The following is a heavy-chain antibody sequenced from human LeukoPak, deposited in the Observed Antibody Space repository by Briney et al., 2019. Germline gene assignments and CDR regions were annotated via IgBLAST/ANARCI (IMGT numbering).Heavy chain of an antibody. Sequence: SETLSLTCAVSGYSISGGYYWGWIRQPPGKGLEWIGTIYHSGSTYYNPSLKSRVTISVDTSKNQFSLKLRSVTAADTAVYYCAVGYCSSTSCYREYFQHWGQGTLVTVSS. CDR3: AVGYCSSTSCYREYFQH. J-gene: IGHJ1*01. CDR2: IYHSGST. D-gene: IGHD2-2*02. V-gene: IGHV4-38-2*01. CDR1: GYSISGGYY.